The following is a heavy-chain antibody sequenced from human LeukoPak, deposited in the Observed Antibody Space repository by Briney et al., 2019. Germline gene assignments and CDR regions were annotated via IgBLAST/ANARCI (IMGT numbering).Heavy chain of an antibody. V-gene: IGHV1-46*01. Sequence: ASVKVSCKASGYTFINYYIHWVRQAPGQGLEWMGIINPSGGSTTYAQKFQGRVTMTRDVSTSTVYMELSSLRSEDTAVYYRARGGYSSPRSWFDPWGQGTLVTVSS. CDR3: ARGGYSSPRSWFDP. CDR2: INPSGGST. CDR1: GYTFINYY. D-gene: IGHD6-13*01. J-gene: IGHJ5*02.